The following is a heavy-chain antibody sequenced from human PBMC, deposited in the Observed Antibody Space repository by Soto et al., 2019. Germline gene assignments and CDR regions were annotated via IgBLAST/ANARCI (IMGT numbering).Heavy chain of an antibody. V-gene: IGHV4-31*03. D-gene: IGHD1-1*01. CDR3: AREERYTRWFDP. CDR2: IHYSGSI. Sequence: SETLSLTCTVSGGSISSGGYYWTWIRQHPGKGLEWIGYIHYSGSIYYNPSLKSRVTISVDTSKNQFSLKLSSVTAADTAVYYCAREERYTRWFDPWGQGTLVTVSS. J-gene: IGHJ5*02. CDR1: GGSISSGGYY.